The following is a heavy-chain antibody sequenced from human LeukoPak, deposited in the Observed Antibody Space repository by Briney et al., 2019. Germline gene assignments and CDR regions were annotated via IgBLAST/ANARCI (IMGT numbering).Heavy chain of an antibody. J-gene: IGHJ6*02. CDR1: GFSFGDYA. CDR3: IRVAGIAVAGTAPPFYGMDV. V-gene: IGHV3-49*04. D-gene: IGHD6-19*01. Sequence: GGSLRLSCTASGFSFGDYAMSWVRQAPGKGLEWVGLIRRKPYGETTEYAASVKGRFTISRDDSKSIAYLQMNSLKTEDTAVYYCIRVAGIAVAGTAPPFYGMDVWGQGTTVTVSS. CDR2: IRRKPYGETT.